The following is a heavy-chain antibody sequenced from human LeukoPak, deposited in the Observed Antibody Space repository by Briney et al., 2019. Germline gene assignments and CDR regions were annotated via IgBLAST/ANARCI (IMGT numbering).Heavy chain of an antibody. J-gene: IGHJ5*02. CDR3: ARDMLAVPSNWFDP. D-gene: IGHD2-8*01. CDR1: GYTFTSYY. Sequence: ASVKVSCKASGYTFTSYYIHWVRQAPGQGLEWMGVINPSGGGTSYAQKFQGRVTMTRDTSTSTVYTDLRSLRSEDTAVYFCARDMLAVPSNWFDPWGQGTLVPVSS. V-gene: IGHV1-46*01. CDR2: INPSGGGT.